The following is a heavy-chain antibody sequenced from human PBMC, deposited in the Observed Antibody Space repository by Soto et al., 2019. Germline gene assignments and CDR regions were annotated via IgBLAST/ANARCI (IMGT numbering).Heavy chain of an antibody. Sequence: TGGSLRLSCAASGFTFSYYGMHWVRQAPGKGLECVALVSSDGSNLFYADSVKGRFTISRDNSKNTLYLQMNSLRAEDTAVYYCAKNTGGNSYYFDFWGQGTLVTVSS. D-gene: IGHD2-21*01. CDR1: GFTFSYYG. CDR2: VSSDGSNL. CDR3: AKNTGGNSYYFDF. V-gene: IGHV3-30*18. J-gene: IGHJ4*02.